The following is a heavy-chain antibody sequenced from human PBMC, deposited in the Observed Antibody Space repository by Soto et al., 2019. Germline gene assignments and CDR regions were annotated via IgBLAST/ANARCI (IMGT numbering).Heavy chain of an antibody. Sequence: SETRSLTCTVSGGSISSYYWSWIRQPPGKGLEWIGYIYYSGSTNYNPSLKSRVTISVDTSKNQFSLKLSSVTAADTAVYFCASSQGGYCRGGSCYWFDYWGQGTLVTVSS. V-gene: IGHV4-59*08. D-gene: IGHD2-15*01. CDR2: IYYSGST. CDR1: GGSISSYY. J-gene: IGHJ4*02. CDR3: ASSQGGYCRGGSCYWFDY.